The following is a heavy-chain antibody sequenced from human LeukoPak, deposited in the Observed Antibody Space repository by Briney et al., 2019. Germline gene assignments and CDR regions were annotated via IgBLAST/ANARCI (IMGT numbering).Heavy chain of an antibody. CDR1: GGSISSYY. CDR3: ASSYRDGYNYGAGYFDY. CDR2: IYYSGST. V-gene: IGHV4-59*01. Sequence: PSETLSLTCTVSGGSISSYYWSWIRQPPGKGLEWIGYIYYSGSTNYNPSLKSRVTISVDTSKNQFSLKLSSVTAADTAVYYCASSYRDGYNYGAGYFDYWGQGTLVTASS. J-gene: IGHJ4*02. D-gene: IGHD5-24*01.